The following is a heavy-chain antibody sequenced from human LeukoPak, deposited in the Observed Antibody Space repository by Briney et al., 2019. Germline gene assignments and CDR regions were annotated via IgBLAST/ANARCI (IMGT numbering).Heavy chain of an antibody. CDR3: ARSWRNYYGPFDY. CDR1: GGSISSYY. V-gene: IGHV4-59*08. J-gene: IGHJ4*02. D-gene: IGHD3-10*01. CDR2: IYYSGST. Sequence: PSQTLSLTCTVSGGSISSYYWSWIRQPPGKGLEWIGYIYYSGSTNYNPSLKSRVTISVDTSKNQFSLKLSSVTAADTAVYYCARSWRNYYGPFDYWGQGTLVTVSS.